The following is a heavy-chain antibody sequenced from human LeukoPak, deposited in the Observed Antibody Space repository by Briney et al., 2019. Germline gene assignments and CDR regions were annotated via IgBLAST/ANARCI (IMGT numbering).Heavy chain of an antibody. J-gene: IGHJ4*02. D-gene: IGHD3-22*01. CDR3: ARSKAYYDSSGYANDC. Sequence: PSETLSLTCTVSGGSISSSSYYWGWIRQPPGKGLEWIGSIYYSGSTYYNPSLKSRVTISVDTSKNQFSLKLSSVTAADTAVYYCARSKAYYDSSGYANDCWGQGTLVTASS. CDR1: GGSISSSSYY. V-gene: IGHV4-39*07. CDR2: IYYSGST.